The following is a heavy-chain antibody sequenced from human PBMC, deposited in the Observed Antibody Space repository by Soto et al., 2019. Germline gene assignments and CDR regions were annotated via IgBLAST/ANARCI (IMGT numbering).Heavy chain of an antibody. D-gene: IGHD3-22*01. J-gene: IGHJ4*02. V-gene: IGHV1-58*01. CDR2: IVVGSGNT. CDR3: AAVLYYYDSSGYYPPFDY. Sequence: SVKVSCKASGFTFTSSAVQWVRQARGQRLEWIGWIVVGSGNTNYAQKFQERVTITRDMSTSTAYMELSSLRSEDTAVYYCAAVLYYYDSSGYYPPFDYWGQGTPVTVSS. CDR1: GFTFTSSA.